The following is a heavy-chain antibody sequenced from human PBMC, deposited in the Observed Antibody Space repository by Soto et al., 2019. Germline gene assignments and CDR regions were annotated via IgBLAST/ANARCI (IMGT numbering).Heavy chain of an antibody. D-gene: IGHD6-6*01. Sequence: SVKVSCKASGGTFSSYAISWVRQAPGQGLEWMGGIIPIFGTANYAQKFQGRVTITADESTSTAYMELSSLRSEDTAVYYCARDVSIAARGIGYFDYWGQGTLVTVSS. V-gene: IGHV1-69*13. CDR3: ARDVSIAARGIGYFDY. CDR1: GGTFSSYA. CDR2: IIPIFGTA. J-gene: IGHJ4*02.